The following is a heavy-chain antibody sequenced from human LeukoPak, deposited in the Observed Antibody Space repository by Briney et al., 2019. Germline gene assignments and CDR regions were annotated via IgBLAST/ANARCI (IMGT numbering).Heavy chain of an antibody. CDR3: AKGEAGTWLSFDY. CDR2: ISGSGGST. J-gene: IGHJ4*02. Sequence: PGGSLRLSCAASGFTFSSYAMSWVRQAPGKGLEWVSAISGSGGSTYYADSVKGRFTISRDDSKNTLYLQMNSLRAEDTAVYYCAKGEAGTWLSFDYWGQGTLVTVSS. CDR1: GFTFSSYA. V-gene: IGHV3-23*01. D-gene: IGHD3-22*01.